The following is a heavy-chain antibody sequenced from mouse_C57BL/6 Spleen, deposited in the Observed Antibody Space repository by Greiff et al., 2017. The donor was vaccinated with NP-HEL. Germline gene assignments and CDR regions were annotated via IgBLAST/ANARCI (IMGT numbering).Heavy chain of an antibody. Sequence: QVQLKESGPELVKPGASVKISCKASGYAFSSSWMNWVKQRPGKGLEWIGRIYPGDGDTNYNGKFKGKATLTADKSSSTAYMQLSSLTSEDSAVYFCARVYYYGSRDYFDYWGQGTTLTVSS. J-gene: IGHJ2*01. V-gene: IGHV1-82*01. D-gene: IGHD1-1*01. CDR1: GYAFSSSW. CDR2: IYPGDGDT. CDR3: ARVYYYGSRDYFDY.